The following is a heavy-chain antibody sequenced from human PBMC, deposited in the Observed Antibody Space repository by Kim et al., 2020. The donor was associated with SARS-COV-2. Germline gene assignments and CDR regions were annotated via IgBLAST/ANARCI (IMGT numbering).Heavy chain of an antibody. D-gene: IGHD4-4*01. J-gene: IGHJ4*02. CDR2: T. CDR3: VRDMNPTVYDY. V-gene: IGHV1-3*01. Sequence: TKHSQKFQGRITISRDTSANPAYMGLRSLTTNDTAFYYCVRDMNPTVYDYWGQGTLVTVSS.